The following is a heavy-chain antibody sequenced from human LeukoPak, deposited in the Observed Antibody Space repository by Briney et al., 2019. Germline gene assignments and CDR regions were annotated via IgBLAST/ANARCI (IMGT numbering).Heavy chain of an antibody. V-gene: IGHV4-59*01. CDR2: VYYSGST. D-gene: IGHD2-21*01. J-gene: IGHJ4*02. CDR1: GDAISGYY. CDR3: ASGWLRYYYFDT. Sequence: SETLSLTCSVSGDAISGYYWSWIRQSPGQGLEWIGYVYYSGSTNYNPSLKSRAAISIDTSKNQFSLNLTSVTAADTAVYYCASGWLRYYYFDTWGQGTLVTVSS.